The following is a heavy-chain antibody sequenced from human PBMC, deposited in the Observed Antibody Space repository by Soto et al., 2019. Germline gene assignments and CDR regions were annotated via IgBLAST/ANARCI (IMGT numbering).Heavy chain of an antibody. V-gene: IGHV3-30*03. CDR3: AREDGYRGGDAFDI. CDR1: GFTFSSYG. Sequence: PGGSLRLSCAASGFTFSSYGMHWVRQAPGKGLEWVAVISYDGGNKYYADSVKGRFTISRDNSKNTLYLQMNSLRAGDTAVYYCAREDGYRGGDAFDIWGQGXMVTVS. D-gene: IGHD5-12*01. CDR2: ISYDGGNK. J-gene: IGHJ3*02.